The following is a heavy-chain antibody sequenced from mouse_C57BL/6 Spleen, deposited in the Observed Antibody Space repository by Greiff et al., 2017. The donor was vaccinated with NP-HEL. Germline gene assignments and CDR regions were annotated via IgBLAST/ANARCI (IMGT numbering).Heavy chain of an antibody. CDR3: ARLDSSGYY. J-gene: IGHJ2*01. CDR2: ISYDGSN. CDR1: GYSITSGYY. V-gene: IGHV3-6*01. Sequence: ESGPGLVKPSQSLSLTCSVTGYSITSGYYWNWIRQFPGNKLEWMGYISYDGSNNYNPSLKNRISITRDTSKNQFFLKLNSVTTEDTATYYCARLDSSGYYWGQGTTLTVSS. D-gene: IGHD3-2*02.